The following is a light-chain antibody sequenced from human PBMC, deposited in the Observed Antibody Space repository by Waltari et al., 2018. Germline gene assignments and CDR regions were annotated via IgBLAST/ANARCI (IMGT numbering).Light chain of an antibody. CDR2: AAS. CDR3: QQYNGWPRT. CDR1: QSVSSN. V-gene: IGKV3-15*01. Sequence: EIVMTQSPATLSVSPGDRATLSCRASQSVSSNLAWYQQHPGQAPRHLIYAASTRATGVPARFSGSGSGTDFTLTISSLQSEDFAVYYCQQYNGWPRTFGQGTKVEI. J-gene: IGKJ1*01.